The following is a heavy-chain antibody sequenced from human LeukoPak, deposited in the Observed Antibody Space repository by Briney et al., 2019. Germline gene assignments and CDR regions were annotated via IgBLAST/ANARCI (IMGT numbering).Heavy chain of an antibody. V-gene: IGHV3-74*01. CDR3: VRGGGAHRPYGLDV. D-gene: IGHD6-6*01. J-gene: IGHJ6*02. Sequence: GGSLTLFCAAFGFTFSSYWIHWVRQAPGKGPVWVSRINSDGTSTTYADPVKGRFTISRDSAKNTVYLQMNSLRAEDAAVYYCVRGGGAHRPYGLDVWGQGTTVTVSS. CDR2: INSDGTST. CDR1: GFTFSSYW.